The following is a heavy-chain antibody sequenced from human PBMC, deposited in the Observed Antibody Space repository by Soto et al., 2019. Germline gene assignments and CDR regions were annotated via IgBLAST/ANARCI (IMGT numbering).Heavy chain of an antibody. J-gene: IGHJ4*02. CDR2: IKQDGSEK. CDR3: VRSIAAASSF. CDR1: GFTLSSHW. Sequence: PGGSLRLSCAASGFTLSSHWMHWIRQAPGKGLEWVANIKQDGSEKYYVDSVKGRFTISRDNARNSLYLEMHSLRAEDTDVYYCVRSIAAASSFWGQGILVTVSS. V-gene: IGHV3-7*05. D-gene: IGHD6-13*01.